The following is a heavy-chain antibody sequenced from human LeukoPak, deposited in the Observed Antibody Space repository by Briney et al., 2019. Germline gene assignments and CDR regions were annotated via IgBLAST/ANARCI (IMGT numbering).Heavy chain of an antibody. CDR1: GFTVSSHY. CDR2: IYSSGGT. Sequence: GGSLRLSCAASGFTVSSHYMSWVRQAPGKGLEWVSVIYSSGGTYYSDSVKGRFTISRDNSKNTLYLQMNSLRAEDTAVYYCARAIVGTTTRIVEVWDYWGQGTLVTVSS. CDR3: ARAIVGTTTRIVEVWDY. D-gene: IGHD1-26*01. J-gene: IGHJ4*02. V-gene: IGHV3-53*01.